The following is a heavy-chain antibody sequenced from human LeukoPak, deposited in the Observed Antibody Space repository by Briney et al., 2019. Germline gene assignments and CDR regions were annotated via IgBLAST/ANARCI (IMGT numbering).Heavy chain of an antibody. CDR2: IYYSGST. J-gene: IGHJ3*02. D-gene: IGHD1-26*01. CDR3: ARAAGYSGSYSRFAFDI. V-gene: IGHV4-39*01. Sequence: PSETLSLTCTVSGGSISSSSYSWGWIRQPPGKGLEWIGSIYYSGSTYYNPSLKSQVTISVDTSKNQFSLKLSSVTAADTAVYYCARAAGYSGSYSRFAFDIWGQGTMVTVSS. CDR1: GGSISSSSYS.